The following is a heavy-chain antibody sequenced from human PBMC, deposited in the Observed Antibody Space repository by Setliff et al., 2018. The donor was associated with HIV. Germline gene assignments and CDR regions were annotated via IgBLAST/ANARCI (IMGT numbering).Heavy chain of an antibody. J-gene: IGHJ1*01. D-gene: IGHD5-18*01. CDR2: INHSGGT. V-gene: IGHV4-34*01. CDR3: ARGGYSYGFGRHRAYFQY. CDR1: GGSFSAYY. Sequence: PSETLSLTCAVYGGSFSAYYWSWIRQTPGKGLEWIGEINHSGGTNYNPSPKSRVTMSVDTSKNQFSLKLSSVTAAVTAVFYCARGGYSYGFGRHRAYFQYWGQGTQVTVSS.